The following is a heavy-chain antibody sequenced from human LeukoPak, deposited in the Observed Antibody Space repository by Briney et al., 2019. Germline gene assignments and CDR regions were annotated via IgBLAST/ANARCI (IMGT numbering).Heavy chain of an antibody. D-gene: IGHD5-24*01. J-gene: IGHJ4*02. CDR1: GFTFSSSA. CDR3: AREMPTTETFDY. CDR2: ISYDGSNK. V-gene: IGHV3-30-3*01. Sequence: PGGSLRLSCAASGFTFSSSAMHWVRQAPGKGLEWVAVISYDGSNKYYADSVKSRFTISRDNSKNTLYLQMNSLRAEDTAVYYCAREMPTTETFDYWGQGALVTVSS.